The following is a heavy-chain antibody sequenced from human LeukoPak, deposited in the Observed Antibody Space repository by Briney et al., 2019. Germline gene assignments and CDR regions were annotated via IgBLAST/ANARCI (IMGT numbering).Heavy chain of an antibody. Sequence: GGSLRLSCAASGFTFSSYAMSWVRQAPGKGLEWVSPISGSGAGTYYADSVKGRFTISRDNSKNTLYLQMNSLRAEDTAVYYCANGYYYFDYWGQGTLVTVSS. J-gene: IGHJ4*02. D-gene: IGHD2-21*01. CDR2: ISGSGAGT. V-gene: IGHV3-23*01. CDR3: ANGYYYFDY. CDR1: GFTFSSYA.